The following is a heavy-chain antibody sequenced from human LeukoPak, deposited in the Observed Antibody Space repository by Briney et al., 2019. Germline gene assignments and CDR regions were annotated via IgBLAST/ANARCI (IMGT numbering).Heavy chain of an antibody. CDR2: ISAYNGNT. D-gene: IGHD6-19*01. CDR3: ARGSNGWCFPDSRGMDV. CDR1: GYTFTSYG. J-gene: IGHJ6*02. Sequence: GASVKVSCKASGYTFTSYGISWVRQAPGQGLEWMGWISAYNGNTNYAQKLQGRVTMTTDTSTSTAYMELRSLRSDDTAVYYCARGSNGWCFPDSRGMDVWGQGTTVTVSS. V-gene: IGHV1-18*01.